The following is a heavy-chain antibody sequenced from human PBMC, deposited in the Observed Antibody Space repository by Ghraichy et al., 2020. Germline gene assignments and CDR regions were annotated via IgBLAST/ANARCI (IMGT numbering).Heavy chain of an antibody. CDR1: GFTFSSYW. J-gene: IGHJ6*02. D-gene: IGHD6-13*01. Sequence: GGSLRLSCAASGFTFSSYWMSWVRQAPGKGLEWVANIKQDGSEKYYVDSVKGRFTISRDNAKNSLYLQMNSLRAEDTAVYYCARATGYSSSWYQSYYYYGMDVWGQGTTVTVSS. CDR2: IKQDGSEK. V-gene: IGHV3-7*04. CDR3: ARATGYSSSWYQSYYYYGMDV.